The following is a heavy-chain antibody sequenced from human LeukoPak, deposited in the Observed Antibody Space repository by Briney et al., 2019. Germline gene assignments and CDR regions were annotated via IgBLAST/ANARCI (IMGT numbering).Heavy chain of an antibody. Sequence: SETLSLTCTVYGGSISSSGYYWVWIRQPQGQGLEGIGSIYYSGSTYSSLSIRSRVTISVDTSRYQMSLKLVSVTAAATSVYYCAAAMVLNWFDPWGQGTPVTVSS. D-gene: IGHD5-18*01. CDR3: AAAMVLNWFDP. CDR1: GGSISSSGYY. CDR2: IYYSGST. V-gene: IGHV4-39*01. J-gene: IGHJ5*02.